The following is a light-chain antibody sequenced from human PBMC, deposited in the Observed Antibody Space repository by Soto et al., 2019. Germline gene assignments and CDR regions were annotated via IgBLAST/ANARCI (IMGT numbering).Light chain of an antibody. CDR3: QQYGSAPIT. CDR2: GAS. CDR1: QSVSSSY. J-gene: IGKJ5*01. V-gene: IGKV3-20*01. Sequence: ETVLTQSPGTLSLSPGERATLSCRASQSVSSSYLAWYQQKPGQAPRLLIYGASSKATGIPDRFSGSGSGTDFALTISRLEPEDFAVYYCQQYGSAPITFGQGTRLEIK.